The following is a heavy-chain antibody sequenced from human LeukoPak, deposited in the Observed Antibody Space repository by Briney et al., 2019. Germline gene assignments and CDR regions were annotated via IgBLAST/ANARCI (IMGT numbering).Heavy chain of an antibody. J-gene: IGHJ4*02. CDR1: GFTVSSNY. CDR3: ARAGQRAYFDY. Sequence: QPGGSLRLSCAASGFTVSSNYMSWVRQAPGEGREWVSVIYSGGSTYYADSVKGRFTISRDNSKNTLYLQMNSLRAEDTAVYYCARAGQRAYFDYWGQGTLVTVSS. CDR2: IYSGGST. V-gene: IGHV3-66*02.